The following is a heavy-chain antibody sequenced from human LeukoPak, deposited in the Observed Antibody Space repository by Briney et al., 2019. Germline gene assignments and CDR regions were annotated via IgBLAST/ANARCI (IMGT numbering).Heavy chain of an antibody. J-gene: IGHJ4*02. D-gene: IGHD4-17*01. Sequence: GGSLRLSCAACVLTFSNALMSWVGQAPAKGLEWVGRIKSKTDGGTTEYAAPVKGIFTNSSDHSKNTLYLQMNSLKTEDTAVYYCTTDRCGDYGGYYFDYWGEGTLVSVSS. CDR2: IKSKTDGGTT. V-gene: IGHV3-15*01. CDR1: VLTFSNAL. CDR3: TTDRCGDYGGYYFDY.